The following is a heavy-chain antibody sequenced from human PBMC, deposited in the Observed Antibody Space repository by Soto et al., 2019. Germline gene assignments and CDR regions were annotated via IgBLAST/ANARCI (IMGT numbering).Heavy chain of an antibody. V-gene: IGHV3-23*01. CDR1: GFTFSSYA. CDR3: AKDQTWIQPPFDH. J-gene: IGHJ4*02. CDR2: INGGGPT. D-gene: IGHD5-18*01. Sequence: GGSLRLSCAASGFTFSSYAMSWGRQAPGKGLEWVSGINGGGPTYYTDAVKGRFIISRDNSKNTLYLQMNSLRAEDTAVYYCAKDQTWIQPPFDHWGQGIMVTVSS.